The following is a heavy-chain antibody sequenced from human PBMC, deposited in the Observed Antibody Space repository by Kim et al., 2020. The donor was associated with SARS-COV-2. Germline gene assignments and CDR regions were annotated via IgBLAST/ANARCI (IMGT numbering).Heavy chain of an antibody. D-gene: IGHD2-8*01. CDR2: ISGNFADT. Sequence: GSLRLSCAASGFAFIDYYISWIRQAPGKGLEWVSYISGNFADTHYADSVKGRFTISRDNARNAVFLQMNSLRVEDTALYYCARHPGVGASASFALDVWGQGTTVTVSS. J-gene: IGHJ6*02. CDR1: GFAFIDYY. CDR3: ARHPGVGASASFALDV. V-gene: IGHV3-11*03.